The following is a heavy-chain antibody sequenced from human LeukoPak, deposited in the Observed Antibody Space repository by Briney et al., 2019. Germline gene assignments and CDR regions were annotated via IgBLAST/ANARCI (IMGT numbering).Heavy chain of an antibody. CDR3: ARGELATSAFDY. V-gene: IGHV1-18*01. Sequence: ASVKVSCKASGYTFTSYGISWVRQAPGQGLEWMGWISAYNGNTNYAQKLQGRVTMTTDTSTSTAYMELRSLRSEDTAMYYCARGELATSAFDYWGQGTLVTVSS. D-gene: IGHD5-24*01. CDR2: ISAYNGNT. CDR1: GYTFTSYG. J-gene: IGHJ4*02.